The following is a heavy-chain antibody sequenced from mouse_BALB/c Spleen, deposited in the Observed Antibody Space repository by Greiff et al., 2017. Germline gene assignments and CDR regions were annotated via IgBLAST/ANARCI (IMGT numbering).Heavy chain of an antibody. Sequence: VKLMESGPGLVAPSQSLSITCTVSGFSLTGYGVNWVRQPPGKGLEWLGMIWGDGSTDYYSALKSRLSISKDNSKSRVFLIMNSLQTDDAARYYCAGDSGNERLAYWGQGTLVTVSA. V-gene: IGHV2-6-7*01. CDR3: AGDSGNERLAY. D-gene: IGHD1-3*01. J-gene: IGHJ3*01. CDR2: IWGDGST. CDR1: GFSLTGYG.